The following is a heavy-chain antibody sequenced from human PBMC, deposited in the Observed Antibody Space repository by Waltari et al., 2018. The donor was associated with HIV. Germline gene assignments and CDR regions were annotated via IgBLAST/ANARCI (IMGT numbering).Heavy chain of an antibody. D-gene: IGHD2-15*01. CDR1: GFTLTNAW. CDR3: TSTGGGITDY. CDR2: IKSEDDGGTT. Sequence: EVQLVESGGGLVKPGESLRLSCAASGFTLTNAWMSWVRQAPGKGLEWVVRIKSEDDGGTTDYAAPVKGRFTISRDDSKNALYLQMNSLKTEDTALYYCTSTGGGITDYWGQGTLVTVSS. V-gene: IGHV3-15*01. J-gene: IGHJ4*02.